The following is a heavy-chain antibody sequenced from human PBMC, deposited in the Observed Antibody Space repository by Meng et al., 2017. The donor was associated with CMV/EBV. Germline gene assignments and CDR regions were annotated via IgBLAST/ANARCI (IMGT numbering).Heavy chain of an antibody. CDR1: GFTFSSYE. CDR3: AKGIFGVVGAGYYYYYGMDV. Sequence: GESLKISCAASGFTFSSYEMNWVRQAPGKGLEWVSAISGSGGSTYYADSVKGRFTISRDNSKNTLYLQMNSLRAEDTAVYYCAKGIFGVVGAGYYYYYGMDVWGQGTTVTVSS. J-gene: IGHJ6*02. CDR2: ISGSGGST. D-gene: IGHD3-3*01. V-gene: IGHV3-23*01.